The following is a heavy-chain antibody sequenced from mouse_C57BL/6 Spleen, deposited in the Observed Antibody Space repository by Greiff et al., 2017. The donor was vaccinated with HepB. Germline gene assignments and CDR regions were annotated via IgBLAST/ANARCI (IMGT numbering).Heavy chain of an antibody. CDR2: IWSDGST. J-gene: IGHJ4*01. Sequence: VKLMESGPGLVAPSQSLSITCTVSGFSLTSYGVHWVRQPPGKGLEWLVVIWSDGSTTYNSALKSRLSISKDNSKSQVVLKMNSLQTDDTAMYYCARHEGPQDYYAMDYWGQGTSVTVSS. CDR1: GFSLTSYG. D-gene: IGHD3-3*01. V-gene: IGHV2-6-1*01. CDR3: ARHEGPQDYYAMDY.